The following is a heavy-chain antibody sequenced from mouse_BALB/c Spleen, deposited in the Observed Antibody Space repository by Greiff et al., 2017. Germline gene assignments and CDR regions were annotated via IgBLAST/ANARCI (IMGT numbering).Heavy chain of an antibody. V-gene: IGHV2-3*01. J-gene: IGHJ4*01. CDR1: GFSLTSYG. Sequence: VMLVESGPGLVAPSQSLSITCTVSGFSLTSYGVSWVRQPPGKGLEWLGVIWGDGSTNYHSALISRLSISKDNSKSQVFLKLNSLQTDDTATYYCVKGGNGYYHYAMDYWGQGTSVTVSS. CDR3: VKGGNGYYHYAMDY. CDR2: IWGDGST. D-gene: IGHD2-3*01.